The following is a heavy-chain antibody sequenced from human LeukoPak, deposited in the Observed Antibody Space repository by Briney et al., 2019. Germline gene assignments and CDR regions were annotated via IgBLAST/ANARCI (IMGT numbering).Heavy chain of an antibody. D-gene: IGHD3-22*01. CDR1: GGSFSGYY. J-gene: IGHJ4*02. V-gene: IGHV4-34*01. CDR3: ARHAYYDSSGYYSLFDY. CDR2: INHSGST. Sequence: SETLSLTCAVYGGSFSGYYWSWIRQPPGKGLEWIGEINHSGSTNYNPSLKSRVTISVDTSKNQFSLRLSSVTAADTAVYYCARHAYYDSSGYYSLFDYWGQGTLVTVSS.